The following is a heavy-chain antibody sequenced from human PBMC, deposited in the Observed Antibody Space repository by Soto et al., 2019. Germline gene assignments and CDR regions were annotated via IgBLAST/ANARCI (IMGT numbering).Heavy chain of an antibody. V-gene: IGHV3-23*01. CDR1: GFTFSSYA. D-gene: IGHD1-26*01. CDR3: AKDLTSRREHDAFDI. CDR2: ISGSGGST. Sequence: GGSLRLSCAASGFTFSSYAMSWVHQAPGKGLEWVSAISGSGGSTYYADSVKGRFTISRDNSKDTLYLQMNSLRAEDTAVYYCAKDLTSRREHDAFDIWGQGTMVTVSS. J-gene: IGHJ3*02.